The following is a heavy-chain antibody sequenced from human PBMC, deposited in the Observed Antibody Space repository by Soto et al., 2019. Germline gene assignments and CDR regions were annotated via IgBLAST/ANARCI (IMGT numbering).Heavy chain of an antibody. Sequence: SETLSLTCTVSGGSISSGDYYWSWIRQPPGKGLEWIGYIYYSGSTYYNPSLKSRVTISVDTSKNQFSLKLSSVTAADTAVYYCARAGDYYGSGSYHNDEDYWGQGTLVTVSS. V-gene: IGHV4-30-4*01. J-gene: IGHJ4*02. CDR3: ARAGDYYGSGSYHNDEDY. CDR1: GGSISSGDYY. D-gene: IGHD3-10*01. CDR2: IYYSGST.